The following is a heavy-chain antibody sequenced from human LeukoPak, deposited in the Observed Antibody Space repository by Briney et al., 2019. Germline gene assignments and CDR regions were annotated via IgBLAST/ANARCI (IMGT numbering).Heavy chain of an antibody. V-gene: IGHV3-7*01. J-gene: IGHJ4*02. Sequence: GGSLRLSCAASGFTFSSYWMSWVRQAPGQGLEWGADIKQDGSEKYYVDSVKGRFTISRDNAKNSLYLQMNSLRAEDTAVYYCARDRGGSYSAIDYWGQGTLVTVSS. CDR1: GFTFSSYW. CDR2: IKQDGSEK. CDR3: ARDRGGSYSAIDY. D-gene: IGHD1-26*01.